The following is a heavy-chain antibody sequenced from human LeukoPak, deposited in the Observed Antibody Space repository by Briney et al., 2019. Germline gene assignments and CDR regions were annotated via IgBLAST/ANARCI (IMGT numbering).Heavy chain of an antibody. Sequence: ASVKVSCKASGYTFTGYYMHWVRQAPGHGLEWMGWISAYSGDTNYAQKLQGRVTLATDTSTSTANMELRSLRSDDTAVYYCARGGSGSYYMDVWGQGTTVTVSS. V-gene: IGHV1-18*04. CDR2: ISAYSGDT. CDR3: ARGGSGSYYMDV. J-gene: IGHJ6*02. CDR1: GYTFTGYY. D-gene: IGHD3-10*01.